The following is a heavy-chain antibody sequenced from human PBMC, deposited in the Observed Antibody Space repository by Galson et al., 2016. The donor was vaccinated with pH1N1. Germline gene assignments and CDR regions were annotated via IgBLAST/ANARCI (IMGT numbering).Heavy chain of an antibody. CDR1: GFSLSTSGMC. J-gene: IGHJ4*02. V-gene: IGHV2-70*01. D-gene: IGHD4-17*01. CDR3: ARLDYGDYSGYFEY. Sequence: PALVKPTQTLTLTCTSSGFSLSTSGMCVSWIRQPPGKALEWLALIDWGDDKYYSTSLKTRLTISKDTSKNQVVLTMTNMDPVDTATYYCARLDYGDYSGYFEYWGQGTLVTVSS. CDR2: IDWGDDK.